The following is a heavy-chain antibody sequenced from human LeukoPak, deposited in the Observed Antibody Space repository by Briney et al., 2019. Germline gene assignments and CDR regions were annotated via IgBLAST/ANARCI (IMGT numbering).Heavy chain of an antibody. J-gene: IGHJ4*02. Sequence: ASVKVSCKASGYTFTGYYMHWVRQAHGQGLEWMGWINPNSGGTNYAQKFQGRVTMTRDTSISTAYMELSRLRSDDTAVYYCAIPINIAADAMVYWGQGTLVTVSS. V-gene: IGHV1-2*02. CDR1: GYTFTGYY. D-gene: IGHD6-13*01. CDR3: AIPINIAADAMVY. CDR2: INPNSGGT.